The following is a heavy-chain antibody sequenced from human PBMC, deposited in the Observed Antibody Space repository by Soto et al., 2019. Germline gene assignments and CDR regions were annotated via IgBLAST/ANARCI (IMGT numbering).Heavy chain of an antibody. CDR1: GGSISSSSYY. J-gene: IGHJ4*02. CDR3: ARFYGSGSYYPGAPDY. V-gene: IGHV4-39*01. CDR2: IYYSGST. Sequence: QLQLQESGPGLVKPSETLSLTCTVSGGSISSSSYYWGWIRQPPGKGLEWIGSIYYSGSTYYNPSLKSRVTISVDTSKNQFSLKLSSVTAADTAVYYCARFYGSGSYYPGAPDYWGQGTLVTVSS. D-gene: IGHD3-10*01.